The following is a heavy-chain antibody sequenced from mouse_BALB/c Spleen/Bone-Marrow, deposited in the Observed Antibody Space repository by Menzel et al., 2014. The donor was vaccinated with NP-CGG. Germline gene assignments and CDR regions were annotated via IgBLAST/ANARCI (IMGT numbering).Heavy chain of an antibody. D-gene: IGHD2-4*01. CDR1: GYTFTSYW. Sequence: VQLQQSGTILARPGASVKLSCKASGYTFTSYWMHWIKQRPGQGLEWIGAIYPGSGDTNYNQKFKAKAKLTAVTSTSAAYMGLSSLTNEGSAVYYCTSRGMTTGGFGYWGQDATLTVSS. CDR2: IYPGSGDT. V-gene: IGHV1-5*01. J-gene: IGHJ2*01. CDR3: TSRGMTTGGFGY.